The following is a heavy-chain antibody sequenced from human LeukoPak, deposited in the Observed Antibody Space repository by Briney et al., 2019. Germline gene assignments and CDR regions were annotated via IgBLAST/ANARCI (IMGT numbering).Heavy chain of an antibody. CDR2: INAYNGNT. CDR1: GYTFTSYG. V-gene: IGHV1-18*01. Sequence: ASVKVSCKASGYTFTSYGISWVRQAPGQGLEWMGWINAYNGNTNYAQNLQGRVTMTTDTSTSTAYMELRSLRSDDTAVYYCARDRGYCTSTSCYGGYYYYYYMDVWGKGTTVTVSS. J-gene: IGHJ6*03. CDR3: ARDRGYCTSTSCYGGYYYYYYMDV. D-gene: IGHD2-2*01.